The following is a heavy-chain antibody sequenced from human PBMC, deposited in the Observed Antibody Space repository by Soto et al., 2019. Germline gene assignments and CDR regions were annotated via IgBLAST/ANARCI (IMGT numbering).Heavy chain of an antibody. Sequence: GRSLRLSCAASGLTFTNFAMSWVRQAPGSGLEWVSSISGSGGSTFYTNSVRGRFTISADIAENSVILQMNSLRDEDSAVYFCVRDRDLYRDMFHADLWGQGTLVTVSS. CDR2: ISGSGGST. J-gene: IGHJ4*01. CDR1: GLTFTNFA. CDR3: VRDRDLYRDMFHADL. D-gene: IGHD3-10*02. V-gene: IGHV3-23*01.